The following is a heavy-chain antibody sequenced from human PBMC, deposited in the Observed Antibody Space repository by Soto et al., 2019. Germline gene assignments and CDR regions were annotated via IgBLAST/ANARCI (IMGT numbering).Heavy chain of an antibody. J-gene: IGHJ3*02. D-gene: IGHD3-9*01. CDR2: IRGSGGAT. Sequence: EVQLLESGGGLVQPGGSLRLSCAASGFTLSSYDMGWVRQAPGRGLEWISLIRGSGGATFHADSVESRLTISRDISKNTLYLQMNSLRAEDSAVYYCAKDRGDNAGYPAFDIWGQGTMVTVSS. CDR1: GFTLSSYD. CDR3: AKDRGDNAGYPAFDI. V-gene: IGHV3-23*01.